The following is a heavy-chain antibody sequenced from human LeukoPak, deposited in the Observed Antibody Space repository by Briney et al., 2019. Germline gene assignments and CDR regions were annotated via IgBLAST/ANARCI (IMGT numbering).Heavy chain of an antibody. D-gene: IGHD3-10*01. CDR1: GFTFSSYA. Sequence: GGSLRLSCAASGFTFSSYAMSWVRQAPGKGLEWVSAISGSGGSTYYADSVKGRFTISRDNSKNTLYLQMNSLRAEDTAVYYCARGSSGIAVRGLAWAWFDPWGQGTLVTVSS. J-gene: IGHJ5*02. CDR3: ARGSSGIAVRGLAWAWFDP. CDR2: ISGSGGST. V-gene: IGHV3-23*01.